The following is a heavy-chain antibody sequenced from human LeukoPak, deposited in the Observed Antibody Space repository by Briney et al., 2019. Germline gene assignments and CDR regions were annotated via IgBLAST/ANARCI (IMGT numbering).Heavy chain of an antibody. CDR2: ISAYNGNT. CDR1: GYTFTSYG. V-gene: IGHV1-18*01. CDR3: ARDILPQGLRIAARPDPFDY. J-gene: IGHJ4*02. Sequence: GASVKVSCKASGYTFTSYGISWVRQAPGQGLEWMGWISAYNGNTNYAQKLQGRVTMTTDTSTSTAYMELRSLRSDDTAVYYCARDILPQGLRIAARPDPFDYWGQGTLVTVSS. D-gene: IGHD6-6*01.